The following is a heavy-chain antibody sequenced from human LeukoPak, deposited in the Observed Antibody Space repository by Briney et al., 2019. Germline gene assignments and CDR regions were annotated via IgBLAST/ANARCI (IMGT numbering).Heavy chain of an antibody. CDR1: GFTSSSYG. CDR3: VRDRMATIYDY. CDR2: ISSSSSYI. D-gene: IGHD5-24*01. V-gene: IGHV3-21*01. J-gene: IGHJ4*02. Sequence: PGGSLRLSCAASGFTSSSYGMHWVRQAPGKGLEWVSSISSSSSYIYYADSVKGRFTISRDNAKNSLYLQMNSLRAEDTAVYYCVRDRMATIYDYWGQGTLVTVSS.